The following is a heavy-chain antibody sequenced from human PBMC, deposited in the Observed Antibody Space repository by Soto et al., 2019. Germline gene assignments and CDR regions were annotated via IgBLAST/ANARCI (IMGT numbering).Heavy chain of an antibody. CDR3: ARVGGVNYYGSGSYHGGWFDP. CDR1: GGSISSGGYY. J-gene: IGHJ5*02. V-gene: IGHV4-31*03. D-gene: IGHD3-10*01. Sequence: QVQLQESGPGLVKPSQTLSLTCTVSGGSISSGGYYWSWIRQHPGKGLEWIGYIYYSGSTYYNPSLKSRVTISVDTSKNQFSLKLSSVTAADTAVYYCARVGGVNYYGSGSYHGGWFDPWGQGTLVTVSS. CDR2: IYYSGST.